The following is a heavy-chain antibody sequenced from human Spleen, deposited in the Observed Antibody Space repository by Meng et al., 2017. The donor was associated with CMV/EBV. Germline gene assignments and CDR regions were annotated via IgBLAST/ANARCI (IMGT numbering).Heavy chain of an antibody. V-gene: IGHV3-15*07. CDR2: IKSNVNGGTL. D-gene: IGHD3-16*01. Sequence: GIIFSNAWMNWVRQATGKGLEWIGRIKSNVNGGTLEYAGTLKDRFIISRDDSKDTLYLQINSLKTEDTGVYYCVTDPPLTGGRWFDPWGQGTLVTVSS. CDR1: GIIFSNAW. CDR3: VTDPPLTGGRWFDP. J-gene: IGHJ5*02.